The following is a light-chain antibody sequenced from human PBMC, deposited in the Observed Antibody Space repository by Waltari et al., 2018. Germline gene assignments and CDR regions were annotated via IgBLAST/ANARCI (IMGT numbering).Light chain of an antibody. V-gene: IGLV1-47*01. CDR1: SSHIGSNY. CDR2: RNN. CDR3: AAWDDSLSGVV. J-gene: IGLJ2*01. Sequence: QSVLPQPPSASGTPGQRVTISCSGSSSHIGSNYVYWYQQLPGTTPKLLISRNNQRPSGVPDRFSGSKSGTSASLAISGLRSEDEADYYCAAWDDSLSGVVFGGGTKLTVL.